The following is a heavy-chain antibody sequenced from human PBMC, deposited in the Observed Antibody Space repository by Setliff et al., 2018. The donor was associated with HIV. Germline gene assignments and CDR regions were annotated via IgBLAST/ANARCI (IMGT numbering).Heavy chain of an antibody. Sequence: PSETLSLTCTVSGGSISTYYLTWIRQPAGKGLEWIGRIFASGSTNYNPSLKSRVTMSVDTPKNQFSLRLSSVTAADTAVYYCVGGLRSRSQGHFDYWGQGTLVTVSS. V-gene: IGHV4-4*07. D-gene: IGHD5-12*01. CDR3: VGGLRSRSQGHFDY. J-gene: IGHJ4*02. CDR1: GGSISTYY. CDR2: IFASGST.